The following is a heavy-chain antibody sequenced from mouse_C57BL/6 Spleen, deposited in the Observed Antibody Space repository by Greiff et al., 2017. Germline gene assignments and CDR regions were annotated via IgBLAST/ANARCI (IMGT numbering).Heavy chain of an antibody. D-gene: IGHD1-1*01. V-gene: IGHV1-52*01. CDR1: GYTFTSYW. Sequence: QVQLQQPGAELVRPGSSVKLSCKASGYTFTSYWMHWVKQRPIQGLEWIGNIDPSDSETHYNQKFKDKATLTVDKSSSTAYMQLSSLTSEDSAVYYCARGIYYYGSSYDYFDYWGQGTTLTVSS. CDR3: ARGIYYYGSSYDYFDY. J-gene: IGHJ2*01. CDR2: IDPSDSET.